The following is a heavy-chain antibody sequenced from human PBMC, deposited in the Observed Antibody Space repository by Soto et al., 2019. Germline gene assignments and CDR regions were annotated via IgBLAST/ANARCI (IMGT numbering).Heavy chain of an antibody. Sequence: GESLKISCKGSGYSFTSYWIGWVRQMPGKGLEWMGIIYPGDSDTRYSPSFQGQVTISADKSISTAYLQWSSLKASDTAMYYCARLGCSSTSCYELYYYGMDVWGQGTTVTVSS. CDR1: GYSFTSYW. CDR3: ARLGCSSTSCYELYYYGMDV. D-gene: IGHD2-2*01. CDR2: IYPGDSDT. V-gene: IGHV5-51*01. J-gene: IGHJ6*02.